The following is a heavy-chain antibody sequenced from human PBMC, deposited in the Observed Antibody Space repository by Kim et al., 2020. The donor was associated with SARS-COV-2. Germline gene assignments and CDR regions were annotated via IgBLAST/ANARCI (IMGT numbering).Heavy chain of an antibody. D-gene: IGHD3-10*01. J-gene: IGHJ6*02. CDR1: GGSISSGGYY. Sequence: SETLSLTCTVSGGSISSGGYYWSWIRQHPGKGLEWIGYIYYSGSTYYNPSLKSRVTISVDTSKNQFSLKLSSVTAADTAVYYCARDERVRGYYYYGMDVWGQGTTVTVSS. CDR3: ARDERVRGYYYYGMDV. V-gene: IGHV4-31*03. CDR2: IYYSGST.